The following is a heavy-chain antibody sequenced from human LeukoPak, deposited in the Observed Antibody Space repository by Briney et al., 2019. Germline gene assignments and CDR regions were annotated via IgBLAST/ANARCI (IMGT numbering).Heavy chain of an antibody. Sequence: ASVKVSCKASGGTFSSYAISWVRQAPGQGLEWMGGIIPIFGTANYAQKFQGRVTMTTDTSTSTAYMELRSLRSDDTAVYYCAKVHCISTNCNHIWTYFDYWGQGTLVTVSS. CDR3: AKVHCISTNCNHIWTYFDY. CDR1: GGTFSSYA. D-gene: IGHD2-2*01. CDR2: IIPIFGTA. J-gene: IGHJ4*02. V-gene: IGHV1-69*05.